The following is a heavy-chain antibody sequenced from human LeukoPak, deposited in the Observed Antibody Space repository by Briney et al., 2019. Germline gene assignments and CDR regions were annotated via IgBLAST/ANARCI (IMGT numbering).Heavy chain of an antibody. CDR1: GYTFTSYY. V-gene: IGHV1-2*02. CDR3: ATGPIAVAGISSLSSDY. CDR2: INPNSGGT. J-gene: IGHJ4*02. D-gene: IGHD6-19*01. Sequence: ASVKVSCKASGYTFTSYYMHWVRQAPGQGLEWMGWINPNSGGTNYAQKFQGRVTMTRDTSISTAYMELSRLRSDDTAVYYCATGPIAVAGISSLSSDYWGQGTLVTVSS.